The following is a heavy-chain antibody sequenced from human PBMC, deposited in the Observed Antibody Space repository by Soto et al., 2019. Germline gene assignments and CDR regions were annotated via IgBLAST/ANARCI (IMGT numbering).Heavy chain of an antibody. CDR3: ARDLEYYYGSGIRPINWFDP. CDR1: GYTFTSYA. CDR2: INAGNGNT. J-gene: IGHJ5*02. D-gene: IGHD3-10*01. V-gene: IGHV1-3*01. Sequence: ASVKVSCKASGYTFTSYAMHWVRQAPGQRLEWMGWINAGNGNTKYSQKFQGRVTITRDTSASTAYMELSSLRSEDTAVYYCARDLEYYYGSGIRPINWFDPSGQATLVTVSS.